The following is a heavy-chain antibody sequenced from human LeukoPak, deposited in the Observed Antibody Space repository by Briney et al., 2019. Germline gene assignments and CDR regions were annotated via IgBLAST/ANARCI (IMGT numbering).Heavy chain of an antibody. CDR2: INHDGRET. J-gene: IGHJ4*02. Sequence: XXGLEWPATINHDGRETYYVDSLRGRFTIFRDNAKNSMCLQMTSLRAEDTAVYFCVRGDLDHWGQGTLITVSS. D-gene: IGHD1-1*01. CDR3: VRGDLDH. V-gene: IGHV3-7*03.